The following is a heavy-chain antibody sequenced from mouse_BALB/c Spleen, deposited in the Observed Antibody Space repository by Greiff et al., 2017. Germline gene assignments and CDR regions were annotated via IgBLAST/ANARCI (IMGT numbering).Heavy chain of an antibody. J-gene: IGHJ3*01. V-gene: IGHV1S81*02. CDR3: TRGYYGNSWFAY. CDR2: INPSNGGT. CDR1: GYTFTSYY. Sequence: QVQLQQSGAELVKPGASVKLSCKASGYTFTSYYMYWVKQRPGQGLEWIGEINPSNGGTNFNEKFKSKATLTVDKSSSTAYMQLSSLTSEDSAVYYCTRGYYGNSWFAYWGQGTLVTVSA. D-gene: IGHD2-1*01.